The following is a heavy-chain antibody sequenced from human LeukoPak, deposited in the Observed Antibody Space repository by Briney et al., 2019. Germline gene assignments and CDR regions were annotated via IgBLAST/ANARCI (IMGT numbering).Heavy chain of an antibody. CDR1: GFTFNYYA. J-gene: IGHJ4*02. CDR2: ITNLGVGS. D-gene: IGHD1-26*01. V-gene: IGHV3-23*01. CDR3: ARKSSISTSHPEDC. Sequence: TGGSLRLSCAASGFTFNYYAMTWVRQAPGKGLQWVSSITNLGVGSYYADSVKGRFTIYRDNSKNTLYLQMNSLRDEDTAVYYCARKSSISTSHPEDCWGQGTLVTVSS.